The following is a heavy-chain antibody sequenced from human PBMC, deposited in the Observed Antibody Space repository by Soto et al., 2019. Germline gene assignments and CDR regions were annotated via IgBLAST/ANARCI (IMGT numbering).Heavy chain of an antibody. D-gene: IGHD5-12*01. V-gene: IGHV4-59*01. CDR1: GGSISSYY. CDR3: ARGDIVATIALNYYFDY. Sequence: SSETLSLTCTVSGGSISSYYWSWIRQPPGKGLEWIGYIYYSGSTNYNPSLKSRVTISVDTSKNQFSLKLSSVTAADTAVYYCARGDIVATIALNYYFDYWGQGTLVTVSS. CDR2: IYYSGST. J-gene: IGHJ4*02.